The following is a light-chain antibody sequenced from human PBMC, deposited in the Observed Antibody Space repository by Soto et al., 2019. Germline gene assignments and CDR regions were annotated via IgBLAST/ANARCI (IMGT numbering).Light chain of an antibody. J-gene: IGKJ4*01. CDR3: QQYDVYPIT. CDR2: RAS. CDR1: QSVGIN. V-gene: IGKV1-5*03. Sequence: DIQMTQSPSTLSASVGDRVTITCRASQSVGINLAWYHQKPGKAPHLLIYRASSLEGGVPSRFGGSGSGTEFTLTISSLQPDDFATYYCQQYDVYPITFGGGTKVEIK.